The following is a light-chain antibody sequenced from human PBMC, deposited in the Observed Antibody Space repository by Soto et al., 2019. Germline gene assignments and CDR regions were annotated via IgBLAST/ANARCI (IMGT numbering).Light chain of an antibody. CDR3: NSYTSKHTLT. CDR2: EVT. Sequence: QSALTQPASVSGSPGQSITISCTGTDSDVGGYNYVSWYKHDPGKARKLLIYEVTNRPSGVSIRFSGSKSGNTASLTISGLQPEDQADSYRNSYTSKHTLTFGSGTKVTVL. CDR1: DSDVGGYNY. V-gene: IGLV2-14*01. J-gene: IGLJ1*01.